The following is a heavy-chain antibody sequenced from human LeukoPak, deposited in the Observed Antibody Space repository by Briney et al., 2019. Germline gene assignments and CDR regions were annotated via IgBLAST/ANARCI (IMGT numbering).Heavy chain of an antibody. Sequence: SSETLSLTCTVSGGSVSSGSYYWSWIRQPPGKGLEWIGNIYYSGSTNYNPSLKSRVTISLDTSKNQLSLKLSSVTAADTAVYYCVRSPQHRSSWIFDYWGQGTLVTVSS. V-gene: IGHV4-61*01. CDR2: IYYSGST. J-gene: IGHJ4*02. D-gene: IGHD6-13*01. CDR1: GGSVSSGSYY. CDR3: VRSPQHRSSWIFDY.